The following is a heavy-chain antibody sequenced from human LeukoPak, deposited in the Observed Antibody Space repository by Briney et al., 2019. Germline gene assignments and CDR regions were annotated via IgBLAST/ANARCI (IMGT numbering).Heavy chain of an antibody. D-gene: IGHD3-16*01. CDR2: MNADGSEK. V-gene: IGHV3-7*01. Sequence: PGGSLRLSCTASGFSFSTYWMTWVRQAPGKGLEGVANMNADGSEKHYLDSVKGRFTISRDNARNSVYLQMNSLRVEDTATYYCTKGGHLDYWGQGTVVTVSS. J-gene: IGHJ4*02. CDR1: GFSFSTYW. CDR3: TKGGHLDY.